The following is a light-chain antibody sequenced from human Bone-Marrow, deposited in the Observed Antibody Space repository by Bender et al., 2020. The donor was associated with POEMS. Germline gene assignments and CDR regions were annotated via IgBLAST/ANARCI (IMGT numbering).Light chain of an antibody. CDR1: SSNIGGNY. V-gene: IGLV1-47*01. J-gene: IGLJ3*02. Sequence: QSVVTQAPSASGTPGQRVTISCFGSSSNIGGNYVYWYQQLPGTAPKLLIQRDTQRPSGVPDRFSGSKSGNSASLAISGLRSEDEAEYYCAAWDDSLNWVFGGGTKLTVL. CDR3: AAWDDSLNWV. CDR2: RDT.